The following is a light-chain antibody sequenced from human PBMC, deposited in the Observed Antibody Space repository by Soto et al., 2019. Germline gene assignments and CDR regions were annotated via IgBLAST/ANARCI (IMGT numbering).Light chain of an antibody. Sequence: DIQMTQSPSTLSASVGDSVTITCRASQSVNSWLAWYQQKPGRAPKLLIYQASILETGVPSRFSGSGSGTEFTLIITTLQPDDFATYYCKQYSSYSISFGQGTRLEIK. V-gene: IGKV1-5*03. J-gene: IGKJ2*03. CDR1: QSVNSW. CDR3: KQYSSYSIS. CDR2: QAS.